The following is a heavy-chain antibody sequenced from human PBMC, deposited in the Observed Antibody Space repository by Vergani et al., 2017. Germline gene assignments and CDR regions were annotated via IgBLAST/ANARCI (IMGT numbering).Heavy chain of an antibody. CDR2: IIPILGTT. V-gene: IGHV1-69*01. CDR3: ASRYCPSSSCHFFFKNNYCYFGY. Sequence: QVQLEQSGAEVRKPGSSVKVSCKASGGPLSRFAIGWVRQAPGQGLEWMGEIIPILGTTNYAQRSRDKFSITADESTGTAYMELTSLTSEDTAVYFCASRYCPSSSCHFFFKNNYCYFGYGGQGTLVSVSS. J-gene: IGHJ4*02. CDR1: GGPLSRFA. D-gene: IGHD2-2*01.